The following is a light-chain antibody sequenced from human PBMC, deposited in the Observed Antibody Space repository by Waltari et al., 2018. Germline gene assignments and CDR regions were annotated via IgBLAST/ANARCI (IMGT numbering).Light chain of an antibody. CDR3: CSYAGSYTWV. V-gene: IGLV2-23*01. CDR2: DDD. J-gene: IGLJ3*02. CDR1: SSEVGNYNP. Sequence: QSALTQPASVSGSPGQSITISCTGTSSEVGNYNPVSLYQQSPGKAPKVMIYDDDRRPSGVSDRFSGSKSGNTASLTISGVQAEDEADYYCCSYAGSYTWVFGGGTKLTVL.